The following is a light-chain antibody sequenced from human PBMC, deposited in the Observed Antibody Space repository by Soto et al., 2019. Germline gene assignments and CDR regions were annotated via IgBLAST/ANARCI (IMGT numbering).Light chain of an antibody. V-gene: IGLV2-14*03. CDR3: SSYTSTNTLYV. CDR1: TSDVGNYNL. CDR2: DVS. Sequence: QSVLTQPASVSGSPGQSITISCTGTTSDVGNYNLVSWYQQHPGKAPKLMIFDVSRRPSGVSDRFSASKSGNTASLTISGLQAEDEADYYCSSYTSTNTLYVFGTGTQLTVL. J-gene: IGLJ1*01.